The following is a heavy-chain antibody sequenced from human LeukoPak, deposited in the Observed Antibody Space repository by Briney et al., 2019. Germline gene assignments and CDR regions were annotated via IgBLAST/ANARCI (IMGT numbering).Heavy chain of an antibody. D-gene: IGHD2-21*02. V-gene: IGHV4-31*03. CDR2: IYYSRST. CDR1: GGSISSGGYY. Sequence: SETLSLTCTVSGGSISSGGYYWSWIRQHPGKGLERIGYIYYSRSTYYNPSLKSRVTISVDTSKNQFSLKLSSVTAADTAVYYCARERVVTAIPTHYYYYGMDVWGQGTTVTVSS. J-gene: IGHJ6*02. CDR3: ARERVVTAIPTHYYYYGMDV.